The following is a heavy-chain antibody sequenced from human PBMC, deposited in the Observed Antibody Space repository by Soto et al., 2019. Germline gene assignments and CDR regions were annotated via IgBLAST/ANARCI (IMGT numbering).Heavy chain of an antibody. J-gene: IGHJ3*02. V-gene: IGHV3-23*01. Sequence: EVQLLESGGGLVQPGGSLRLSCAASGFTLSSYAMSWVRQAPGKGLEWVSGISGSGGTTYYADSVKGRFTISRDNSKNTLYLQRNSRRAEDTAVYYCAKDRTIAMVVEPHGFDIWGQGRMVAVSS. CDR2: ISGSGGTT. D-gene: IGHD3-22*01. CDR1: GFTLSSYA. CDR3: AKDRTIAMVVEPHGFDI.